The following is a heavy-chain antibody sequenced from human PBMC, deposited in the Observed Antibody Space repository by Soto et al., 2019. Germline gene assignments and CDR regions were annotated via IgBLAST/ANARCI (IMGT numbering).Heavy chain of an antibody. CDR2: ISYDGSNK. J-gene: IGHJ4*02. CDR3: ARDICSSTSCQPDY. D-gene: IGHD2-2*01. CDR1: GFTFSSYA. V-gene: IGHV3-30-3*01. Sequence: GGSLRLSCAASGFTFSSYAMHWVRQAPGKGLEWVAVISYDGSNKYYADSVKGRFTISRDDSKNTLYLQMTSLRAEDTAAYYCARDICSSTSCQPDYWGQGTLVTVSS.